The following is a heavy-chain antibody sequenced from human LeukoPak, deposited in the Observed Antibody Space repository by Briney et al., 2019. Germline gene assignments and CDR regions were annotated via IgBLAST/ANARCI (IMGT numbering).Heavy chain of an antibody. V-gene: IGHV4-39*01. Sequence: KTSETLSLTCTVSGGSISSSSYYWGRIRQPPGKGLEWIGSIYYSGSTYYNPSLKSRVTISVDTSKNQFSLKLSSVTAADTAVYYCARRVNSSGYYHYYYMDVWGKGTTVTVSS. CDR1: GGSISSSSYY. CDR2: IYYSGST. CDR3: ARRVNSSGYYHYYYMDV. D-gene: IGHD3-22*01. J-gene: IGHJ6*03.